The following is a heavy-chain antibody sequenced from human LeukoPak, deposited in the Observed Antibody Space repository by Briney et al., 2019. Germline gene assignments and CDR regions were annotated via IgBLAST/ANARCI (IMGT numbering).Heavy chain of an antibody. Sequence: PGGSLRLSCAASGFTVSSSYISWVRQAPGKGLEWVSVIYAGDSTYYADSVKGRFIISRDNSKNTVYLQMDSLRAEDTAVYYCAKDWEGYSYGYSDYWGQGTLVTVSS. J-gene: IGHJ4*02. CDR3: AKDWEGYSYGYSDY. D-gene: IGHD5-18*01. CDR2: IYAGDST. CDR1: GFTVSSSY. V-gene: IGHV3-53*01.